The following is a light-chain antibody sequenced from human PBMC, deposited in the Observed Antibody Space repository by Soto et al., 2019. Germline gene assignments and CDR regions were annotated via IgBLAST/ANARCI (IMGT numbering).Light chain of an antibody. J-gene: IGLJ1*01. CDR2: RNT. V-gene: IGLV1-40*01. CDR1: SSNIGAGYE. Sequence: SLLKLPPSVSGASGQRFALSCIGGSSNIGAGYEVHRYQQLPGTVPKLLIYRNTYRPSGVPDRFSGSRSATSASLTITGLQADDEADYYCQSYDRSLSGYFFGTGTKVTVL. CDR3: QSYDRSLSGYF.